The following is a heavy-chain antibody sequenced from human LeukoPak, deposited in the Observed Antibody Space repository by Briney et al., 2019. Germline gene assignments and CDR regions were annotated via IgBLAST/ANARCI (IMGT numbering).Heavy chain of an antibody. D-gene: IGHD4-11*01. V-gene: IGHV3-48*01. Sequence: GGSLRLSCAVSGFTLTTYTMNWVRQAPGRGLEWISYIDSRSGVMYSADSVKGRFTMFRDIAKNSVYLQMNSLSAEDTAVYYCAKFQGVGEFPDSNLDYWGQGTLVTVSS. J-gene: IGHJ4*02. CDR3: AKFQGVGEFPDSNLDY. CDR1: GFTLTTYT. CDR2: IDSRSGVM.